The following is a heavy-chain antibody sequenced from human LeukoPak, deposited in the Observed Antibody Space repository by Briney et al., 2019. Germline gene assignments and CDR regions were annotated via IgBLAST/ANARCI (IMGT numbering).Heavy chain of an antibody. Sequence: PSQTLSLTCTVSGDSISSGSYYWSWIRQPAGKGLEWIGRIYTSGSTNYNPSLKSRVTISVDTSKNQFSLKLNSVTAADTAVYYCARSDTANDYWGQGTLVTVSS. D-gene: IGHD5-18*01. CDR1: GDSISSGSYY. CDR3: ARSDTANDY. J-gene: IGHJ4*02. CDR2: IYTSGST. V-gene: IGHV4-61*02.